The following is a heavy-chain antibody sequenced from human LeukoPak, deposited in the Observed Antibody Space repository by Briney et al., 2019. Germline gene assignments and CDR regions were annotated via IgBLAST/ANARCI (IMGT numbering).Heavy chain of an antibody. Sequence: ASVKVSCKASEYTFTNYDINWVRQATGQGLEWMGLINRNSGNTGYTQKFQGRVTMTRNTSLSTAYMELTSLKSEDTAVYYCARSLGTYWGKDFLNRFDPWGQGTLVTVSS. D-gene: IGHD3-16*01. CDR1: EYTFTNYD. V-gene: IGHV1-8*01. J-gene: IGHJ5*02. CDR2: INRNSGNT. CDR3: ARSLGTYWGKDFLNRFDP.